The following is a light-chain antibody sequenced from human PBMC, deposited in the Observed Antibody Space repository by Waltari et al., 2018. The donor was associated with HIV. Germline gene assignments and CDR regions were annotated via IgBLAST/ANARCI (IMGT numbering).Light chain of an antibody. CDR1: QGISNS. V-gene: IGKV1-NL1*01. Sequence: DIQMTQSPPSLSASVGDRVSFTCRASQGISNSLAWYQQKPGRAPKLLLYAASKLESGVPSRFSGSGSGTDYTLTISSLQPGDFVTYYCQQYYTTPLFTFGPGTEVHIK. CDR3: QQYYTTPLFT. J-gene: IGKJ3*01. CDR2: AAS.